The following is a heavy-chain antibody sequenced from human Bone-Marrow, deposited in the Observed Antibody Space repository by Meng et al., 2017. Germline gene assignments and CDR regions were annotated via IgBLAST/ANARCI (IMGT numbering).Heavy chain of an antibody. J-gene: IGHJ6*02. CDR1: GGSISSYY. V-gene: IGHV4-59*01. D-gene: IGHD5-18*01. CDR3: ARDRGYSYGPPYYYYGMDV. CDR2: IYYSGST. Sequence: SETLFLTCTVSGGSISSYYWSWIRQPPGKGLEWIGYIYYSGSTNYNPSLKSRVTISVDTSKNQFSLKLSSVTAADTAVYYCARDRGYSYGPPYYYYGMDVWGQGTMVTVSS.